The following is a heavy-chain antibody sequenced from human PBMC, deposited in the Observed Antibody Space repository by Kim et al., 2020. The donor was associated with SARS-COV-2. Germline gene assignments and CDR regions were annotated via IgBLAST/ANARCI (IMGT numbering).Heavy chain of an antibody. CDR1: GASVNSYY. J-gene: IGHJ4*02. V-gene: IGHV4-59*02. Sequence: SETLSLTCTVSGASVNSYYSSWYRQPPGKGLEWIGCIYYSGNTKYNPSLKSRVTISLDRSKNQFSLNLRSVTPADTAIYYCARDANYFDGSGDSGWGQG. CDR2: IYYSGNT. D-gene: IGHD3-22*01. CDR3: ARDANYFDGSGDSG.